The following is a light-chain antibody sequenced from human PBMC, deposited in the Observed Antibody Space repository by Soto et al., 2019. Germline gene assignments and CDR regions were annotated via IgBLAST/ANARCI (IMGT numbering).Light chain of an antibody. Sequence: EIVMTQSPATLSVSPGERATLSCRASQSVSSNLAWYQQKPGQAPRLLIYGASTRATGIPARFSGSGSGTEFPLTISSLHSEDFAVYYCQQYNNWWTFGQGTKV. CDR2: GAS. V-gene: IGKV3-15*01. CDR1: QSVSSN. J-gene: IGKJ1*01. CDR3: QQYNNWWT.